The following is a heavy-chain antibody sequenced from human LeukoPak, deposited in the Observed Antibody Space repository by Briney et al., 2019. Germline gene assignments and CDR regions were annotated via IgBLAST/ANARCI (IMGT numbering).Heavy chain of an antibody. CDR3: AKLDSSGYYYFDY. CDR2: ISRSGGST. J-gene: IGHJ4*02. CDR1: GFTFSSSV. V-gene: IGHV3-23*01. D-gene: IGHD3-22*01. Sequence: GGSLRLSRAASGFTFSSSVMSWVRQAPGKGLEWVSGISRSGGSTYYADSVKGRFTTSRDTSENTLYLQMNSLRAEDTAVDYCAKLDSSGYYYFDYWGQGTLVTVSS.